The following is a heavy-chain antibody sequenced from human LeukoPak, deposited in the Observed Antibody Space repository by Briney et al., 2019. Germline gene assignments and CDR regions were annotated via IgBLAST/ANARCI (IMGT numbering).Heavy chain of an antibody. CDR3: ARRRGSSGVDY. V-gene: IGHV4-34*01. J-gene: IGHJ4*02. Sequence: SETLSLTCAVYGGSFSGYYWSWNRQTPGKGLEWIGEINHSGSTNYNPSLKSRVTISVDTSKNQFSLKLSSVTAADTAVYYCARRRGSSGVDYWGQGTLVTVSS. D-gene: IGHD3-16*01. CDR2: INHSGST. CDR1: GGSFSGYY.